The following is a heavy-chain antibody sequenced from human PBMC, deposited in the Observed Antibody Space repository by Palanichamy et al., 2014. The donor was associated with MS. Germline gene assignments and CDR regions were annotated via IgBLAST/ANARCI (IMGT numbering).Heavy chain of an antibody. CDR3: AKGSLGSYFAFDI. CDR1: GFIFRNFG. CDR2: ISGSGGTT. J-gene: IGHJ3*02. D-gene: IGHD3-10*01. Sequence: ELQLLESGGGLVQPGGSLRLSCAASGFIFRNFGMSWVRQAPGKGLEWVSGISGSGGTTYYADSLKGRLTISRDNSANTVHLQMNSLGADDTATYYCAKGSLGSYFAFDIWGQGTRVAVS. V-gene: IGHV3-23*01.